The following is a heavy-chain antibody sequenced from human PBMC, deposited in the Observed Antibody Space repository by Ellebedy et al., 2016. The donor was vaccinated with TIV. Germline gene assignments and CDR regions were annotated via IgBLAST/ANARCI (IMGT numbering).Heavy chain of an antibody. CDR3: AKVGGSGSYNWFDP. Sequence: GGSLRLSXAASGFTFSSYGMHWVRQAPGKGLEWVAVISYDGSNKYYADSVKGRFTISRDNSKNTLYLQMNSLRAEDTAVYYCAKVGGSGSYNWFDPWGQGTLVTVSS. J-gene: IGHJ5*02. V-gene: IGHV3-30*18. CDR2: ISYDGSNK. CDR1: GFTFSSYG. D-gene: IGHD3-10*01.